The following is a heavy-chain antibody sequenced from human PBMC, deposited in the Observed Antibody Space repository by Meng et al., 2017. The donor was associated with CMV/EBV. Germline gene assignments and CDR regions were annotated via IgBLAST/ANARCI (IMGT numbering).Heavy chain of an antibody. CDR1: GFTFSSYS. J-gene: IGHJ5*02. V-gene: IGHV3-21*01. Sequence: GESLKISCAASGFTFSSYSMNWVRQAPGKGLEWVSSISSSSSYIYYADSVKGRFTISRDNAKNSLYLQMNSLRAEDTAVYYCARGRGNSEHWFDPWGQGTLVTVSS. CDR3: ARGRGNSEHWFDP. CDR2: ISSSSSYI. D-gene: IGHD4-23*01.